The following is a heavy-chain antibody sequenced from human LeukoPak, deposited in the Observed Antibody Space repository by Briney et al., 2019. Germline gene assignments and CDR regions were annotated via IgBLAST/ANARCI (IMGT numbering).Heavy chain of an antibody. Sequence: GGSLRLSCTASGFTFGSYWMHWVRQVPGKGLVWVSHVNPDESVTNYADSVKGRFTISRDNSKNTLYLQMNSLRAEDTAVYYCAKSLTTYSSSSRGFDYWGQGTLVTVSS. J-gene: IGHJ4*02. CDR1: GFTFGSYW. D-gene: IGHD6-6*01. V-gene: IGHV3-74*01. CDR3: AKSLTTYSSSSRGFDY. CDR2: VNPDESVT.